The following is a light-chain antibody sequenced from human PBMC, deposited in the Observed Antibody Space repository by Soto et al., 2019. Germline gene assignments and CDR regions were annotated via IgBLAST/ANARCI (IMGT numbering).Light chain of an antibody. J-gene: IGKJ4*01. CDR1: QSVGSN. CDR2: GAS. Sequence: EIVMTQSPATLSVSLGGRATLSCRASQSVGSNLAWYQQKPGQAPRLLIYGASSRATGIPDRFSGSGSGTDFTLTISRLEPEDFAVYYCQQYGGSPPLSFGGGTKGDIK. CDR3: QQYGGSPPLS. V-gene: IGKV3-20*01.